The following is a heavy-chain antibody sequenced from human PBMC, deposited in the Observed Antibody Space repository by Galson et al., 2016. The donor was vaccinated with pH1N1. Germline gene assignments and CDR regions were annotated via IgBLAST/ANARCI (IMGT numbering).Heavy chain of an antibody. CDR2: VSGSGIST. J-gene: IGHJ4*02. D-gene: IGHD4-11*01. CDR1: GFTFSSYG. Sequence: SLRLSCATSGFTFSSYGMSWVRQAPGKGLEWVSAVSGSGISTYFADSVKGRFTISRDNSKNTFHLQLNSLRAEDTAIYYCAKGGHYSSVDYWGQGALVTVSS. V-gene: IGHV3-23*01. CDR3: AKGGHYSSVDY.